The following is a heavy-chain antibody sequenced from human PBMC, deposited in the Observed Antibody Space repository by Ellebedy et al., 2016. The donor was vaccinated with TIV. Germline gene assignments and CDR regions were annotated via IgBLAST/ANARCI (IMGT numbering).Heavy chain of an antibody. CDR3: ARDQWLGRAYYFDS. D-gene: IGHD6-19*01. Sequence: GGSLRLSCAASGFTFSNYWMSWVRQAPGKGLEWVANIKQDGSEKYYVDSVEGRFSIYRDNAKNSMYLQMNSLRDEDTAVYYCARDQWLGRAYYFDSWGQGTLLTVSS. CDR2: IKQDGSEK. V-gene: IGHV3-7*01. CDR1: GFTFSNYW. J-gene: IGHJ4*02.